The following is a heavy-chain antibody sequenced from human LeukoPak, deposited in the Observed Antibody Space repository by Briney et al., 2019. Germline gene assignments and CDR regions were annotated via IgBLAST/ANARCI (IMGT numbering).Heavy chain of an antibody. CDR3: ASPSTSGAAAGMWFGS. CDR1: GYSFASYS. D-gene: IGHD6-13*01. J-gene: IGHJ5*01. Sequence: PGESLKISCKGSGYSFASYSIGWVRQMPGKGLEWMGIIYPGDSDTRYSPSFQGQVTISADKSISTAYLQWSSLKASDTAMYYCASPSTSGAAAGMWFGSWGQGTLVTVSS. V-gene: IGHV5-51*01. CDR2: IYPGDSDT.